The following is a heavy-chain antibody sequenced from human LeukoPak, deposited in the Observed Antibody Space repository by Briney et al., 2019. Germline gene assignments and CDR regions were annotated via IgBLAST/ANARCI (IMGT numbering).Heavy chain of an antibody. D-gene: IGHD6-19*01. CDR2: INTDGSST. CDR1: GFTFSSYW. V-gene: IGHV3-74*01. J-gene: IGHJ6*02. Sequence: GGSLRLSCAASGFTFSSYWMHWVRQAPGKGLVWVSRINTDGSSTSYADSVKGRFTISRDNAKNTLYLQMNSLRAEDTAVYYCAKGSSYSSGWSYGMDVWGQGTTVTVSS. CDR3: AKGSSYSSGWSYGMDV.